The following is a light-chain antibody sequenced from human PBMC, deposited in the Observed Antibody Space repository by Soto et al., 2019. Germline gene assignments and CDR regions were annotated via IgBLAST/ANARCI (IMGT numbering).Light chain of an antibody. V-gene: IGLV2-23*02. CDR1: SSDVGSYNL. J-gene: IGLJ1*01. Sequence: QSVLTQPASVSGSPGQSITISCTGTSSDVGSYNLVSWYQQHPGKAPKLMIYEVSKRPSGVSNRFSGSKSGNTASLTISGLQAEDEADYYCCSYAGNSVYVFGTGTKVTVL. CDR2: EVS. CDR3: CSYAGNSVYV.